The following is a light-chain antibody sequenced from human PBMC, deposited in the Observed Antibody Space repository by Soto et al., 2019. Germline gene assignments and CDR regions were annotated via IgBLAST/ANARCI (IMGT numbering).Light chain of an antibody. CDR2: DVS. Sequence: QSALTRPASVSGSPGQSITISCTGTSSDVGGYNYVSWYQQHPGKAPKLMIYDVSNRPSGVSNRFSGSKSGNTASLTISGLQAEDEADYYCSSYTSSSFLYVFGTGTKVTVL. J-gene: IGLJ1*01. CDR1: SSDVGGYNY. CDR3: SSYTSSSFLYV. V-gene: IGLV2-14*03.